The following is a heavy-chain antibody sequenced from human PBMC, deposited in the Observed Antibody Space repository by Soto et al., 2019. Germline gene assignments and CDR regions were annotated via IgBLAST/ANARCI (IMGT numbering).Heavy chain of an antibody. Sequence: QMQLVQSGPEVKKPGTSVKVSCKASGFTFTSSAVQWVRQARGQRLEWIGWIVVGCGNTNYAQKFQERVTITRDMSTSTAYMELSSLRSEDTAVYYCAAVPHIVVVTATPYFDYWGQGTLVTVSS. CDR3: AAVPHIVVVTATPYFDY. D-gene: IGHD2-21*02. V-gene: IGHV1-58*01. CDR1: GFTFTSSA. J-gene: IGHJ4*02. CDR2: IVVGCGNT.